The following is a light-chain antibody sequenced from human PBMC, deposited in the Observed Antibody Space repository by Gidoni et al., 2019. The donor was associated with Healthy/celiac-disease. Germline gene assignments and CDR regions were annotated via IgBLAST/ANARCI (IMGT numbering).Light chain of an antibody. CDR2: QAS. Sequence: DIQLPPSPSTLSASAGDRVTITCRASQSIGFWLAWYRQKPGEAPSLLISQASILQSGVPSRFSGSGSRTEFTLTINNLQPDDFATYFCQQYNGHPWAFGQGTKVEIK. J-gene: IGKJ1*01. CDR1: QSIGFW. CDR3: QQYNGHPWA. V-gene: IGKV1-5*03.